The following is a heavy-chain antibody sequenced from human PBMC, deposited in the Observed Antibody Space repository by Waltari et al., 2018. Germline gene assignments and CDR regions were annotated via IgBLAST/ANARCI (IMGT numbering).Heavy chain of an antibody. Sequence: EVQLVESGGGLVHPGGSLGLPCAASGFTFTRYWMSWVRQAPGKGLECVANINQGGSDKNYVDSVKGRFTISRDNAKNSLYLQMNSLRAEDTAVYYCARTGDDYWGQGTLVTVSS. CDR2: INQGGSDK. V-gene: IGHV3-7*03. CDR1: GFTFTRYW. D-gene: IGHD1-1*01. CDR3: ARTGDDY. J-gene: IGHJ4*02.